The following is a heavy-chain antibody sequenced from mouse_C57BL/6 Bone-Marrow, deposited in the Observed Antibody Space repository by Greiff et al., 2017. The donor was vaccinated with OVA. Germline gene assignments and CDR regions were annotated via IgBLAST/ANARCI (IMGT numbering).Heavy chain of an antibody. V-gene: IGHV1-54*01. CDR2: INPGSGGT. J-gene: IGHJ1*03. Sequence: VQLQQSGAELVRPGTSVKVSCKASGYAFTNYLIEWVKQRPGQGLEWIGVINPGSGGTNYNEKFKGKATLTADKSSSTAYMQLSSLTSEDSAVYVCARRGYSDWWYFDVWGTGTTVTVSS. CDR3: ARRGYSDWWYFDV. D-gene: IGHD2-3*01. CDR1: GYAFTNYL.